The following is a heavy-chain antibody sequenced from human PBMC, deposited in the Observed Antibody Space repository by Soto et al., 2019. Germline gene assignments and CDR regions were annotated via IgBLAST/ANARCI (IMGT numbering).Heavy chain of an antibody. CDR1: GYSFNEYA. J-gene: IGHJ6*02. Sequence: ASVKVSCKACGYSFNEYAMHWVRQAPRQRLEWMGWINAGNGNTKYSQKFQGRVTITRDTSASTAYMELSRLRSEDTAVYYCARAHYYASGSYRDYYYGMDVWGQGTTVTVSS. D-gene: IGHD3-10*01. CDR3: ARAHYYASGSYRDYYYGMDV. V-gene: IGHV1-3*01. CDR2: INAGNGNT.